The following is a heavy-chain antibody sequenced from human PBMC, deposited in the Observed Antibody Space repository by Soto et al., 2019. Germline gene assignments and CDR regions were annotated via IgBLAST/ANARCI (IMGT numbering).Heavy chain of an antibody. D-gene: IGHD6-19*01. CDR3: ARGFRRLEAVAGMARFDP. CDR1: GGSFSGYY. CDR2: INHSGST. Sequence: PSETLSLTYAVYGGSFSGYYWSWIRQPPGKGLEWIGEINHSGSTNYNPSLKSRVTISVDTSKNQFSLKLSSVTAADTAVYYCARGFRRLEAVAGMARFDPWSQGTLVTVSS. V-gene: IGHV4-34*01. J-gene: IGHJ5*02.